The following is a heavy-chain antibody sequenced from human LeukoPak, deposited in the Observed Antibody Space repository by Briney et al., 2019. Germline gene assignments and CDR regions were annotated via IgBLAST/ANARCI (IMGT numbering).Heavy chain of an antibody. CDR1: GFIFSSHW. CDR3: ARDSTWLLDY. V-gene: IGHV3-7*03. D-gene: IGHD6-19*01. CDR2: IKEDGSVR. Sequence: GGSLRLSCTASGFIFSSHWMTWVRQSPGKGLEWVANIKEDGSVRYYVDSVKGRFTISRDSTKNALYLQMNSLRADDTAVYFCARDSTWLLDYWGQGTLITVSS. J-gene: IGHJ4*02.